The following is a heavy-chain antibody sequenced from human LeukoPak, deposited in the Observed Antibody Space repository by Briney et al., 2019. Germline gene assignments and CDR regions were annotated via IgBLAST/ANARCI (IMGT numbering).Heavy chain of an antibody. CDR1: GLTFADYT. V-gene: IGHV3-43*01. D-gene: IGHD7-27*01. Sequence: GGSLRLSCAASGLTFADYTMHWVRQAPGKGLEWVSLISRNGVATKYADSVRGRFTISRDNAKSSLYLQMNSLRAEDTAVYYCARDYTGGWNDYWGQGTLVTVSS. CDR2: ISRNGVAT. J-gene: IGHJ4*02. CDR3: ARDYTGGWNDY.